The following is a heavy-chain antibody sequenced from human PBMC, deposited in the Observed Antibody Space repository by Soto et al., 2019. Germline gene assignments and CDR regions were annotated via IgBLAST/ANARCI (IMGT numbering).Heavy chain of an antibody. D-gene: IGHD6-19*01. V-gene: IGHV2-5*01. CDR2: IYWNDDK. CDR3: AHRGSSGWTDY. CDR1: GFSLSTSGVG. Sequence: QITLKESGPTLVKPTQTLTLTCTFSGFSLSTSGVGVGWIRQPPGKALEWLALIYWNDDKRYSPSLKSRLTITQDTSKNQVVLTMTNMDPVDTATYYCAHRGSSGWTDYWGQGTLVTVSS. J-gene: IGHJ4*02.